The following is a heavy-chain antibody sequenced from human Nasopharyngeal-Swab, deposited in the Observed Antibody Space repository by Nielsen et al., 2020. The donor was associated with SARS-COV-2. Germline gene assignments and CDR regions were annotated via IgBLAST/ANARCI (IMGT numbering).Heavy chain of an antibody. V-gene: IGHV5-51*01. J-gene: IGHJ6*02. CDR2: IYPGDSDT. D-gene: IGHD2-2*01. CDR1: GHSFTSYW. Sequence: GESLKISCKGSGHSFTSYWIGWVRQMPGKGLEWMGIIYPGDSDTRYSQSFQGQVTISADKSISTAYLQWSSLKASDTAMYYCARSMPSRYYYYGMDVWGQGTAVTVSS. CDR3: ARSMPSRYYYYGMDV.